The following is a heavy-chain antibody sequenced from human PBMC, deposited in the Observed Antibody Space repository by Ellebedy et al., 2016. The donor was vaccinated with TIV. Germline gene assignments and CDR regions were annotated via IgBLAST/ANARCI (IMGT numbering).Heavy chain of an antibody. J-gene: IGHJ5*02. CDR1: GFTFSDST. CDR2: IRSKANNYAT. V-gene: IGHV3-73*01. Sequence: GESLKISXAASGFTFSDSTIHWVRQASEKGLEWVGRIRSKANNYATAYAAPLKGRFTISRDDSKNTAYLQMNSLKTEDTAVYYCTKATFDPWGQGTLVTVSS. CDR3: TKATFDP.